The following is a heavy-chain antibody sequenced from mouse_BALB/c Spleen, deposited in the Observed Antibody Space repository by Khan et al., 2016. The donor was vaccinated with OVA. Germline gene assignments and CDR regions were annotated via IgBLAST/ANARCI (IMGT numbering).Heavy chain of an antibody. CDR2: IAPGSGSI. J-gene: IGHJ2*01. V-gene: IGHV1S41*01. Sequence: DLVKPGASVKLSCKASGYTFTSYWINWIKQRPGQGLEWIGRIAPGSGSIYYNDMFKDKATLTVDTSSSTAYLQLNSLSSEDAAVYFCARAIGGKVPLDYWGQGTTLTVSS. D-gene: IGHD1-1*02. CDR1: GYTFTSYW. CDR3: ARAIGGKVPLDY.